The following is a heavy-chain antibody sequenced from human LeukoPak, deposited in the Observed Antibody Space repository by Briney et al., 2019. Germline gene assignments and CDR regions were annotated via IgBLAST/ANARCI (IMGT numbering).Heavy chain of an antibody. Sequence: GGSLRLSCAASGFTFDDYGMSWVRQAPGKGLEWISGINWNGGSTGYADSVKGRFTISRDNTKNSLYLQMNSLRAEDTALYYCTRGGWLQSVDYWGQGTLVTVSS. J-gene: IGHJ4*02. CDR2: INWNGGST. V-gene: IGHV3-20*04. D-gene: IGHD5-24*01. CDR3: TRGGWLQSVDY. CDR1: GFTFDDYG.